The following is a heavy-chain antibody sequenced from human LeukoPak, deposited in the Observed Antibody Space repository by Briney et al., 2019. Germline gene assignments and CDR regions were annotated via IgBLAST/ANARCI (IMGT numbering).Heavy chain of an antibody. Sequence: SETLSLTCAVYGGSLSGYYWSWIRQPPGKGLEWIGEINHSGSTNYNPSLKSRVTISVDTSKNQFSLKLSSVTAADTAVYYCAREKGYYYYGMDVWGQGTTVTVSS. V-gene: IGHV4-34*01. CDR2: INHSGST. CDR1: GGSLSGYY. CDR3: AREKGYYYYGMDV. J-gene: IGHJ6*02.